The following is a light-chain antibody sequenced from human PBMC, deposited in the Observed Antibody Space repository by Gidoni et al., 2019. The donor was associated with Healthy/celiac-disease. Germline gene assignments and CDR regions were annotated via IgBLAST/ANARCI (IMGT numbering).Light chain of an antibody. CDR2: GAS. J-gene: IGKJ4*01. Sequence: EIVMTQPPAIRSASAGERATISCRASQSVSSHLAWYQQKPGLAPRLLIYGASTRATGIPARFSGSGSGTEFTLTISSLQSEDFAVYYCQQYGNWPPLTFGEXTKVEIK. CDR1: QSVSSH. V-gene: IGKV3-15*01. CDR3: QQYGNWPPLT.